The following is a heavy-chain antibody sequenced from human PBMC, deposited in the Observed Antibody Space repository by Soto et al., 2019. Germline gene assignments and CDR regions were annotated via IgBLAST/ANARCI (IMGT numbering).Heavy chain of an antibody. J-gene: IGHJ4*02. CDR3: ARARFYGSERTVFDF. CDR1: RDSVSSGGYY. CDR2: IYYNGIT. D-gene: IGHD3-10*01. V-gene: IGHV4-31*03. Sequence: QVQLQESGPGLVKPSQTLSLTCTVSRDSVSSGGYYWSWIRQHPGKGLEWIGYIYYNGITDYNPSLKSRLIISVDTSKNQFSLILSSVTAADTAVYYCARARFYGSERTVFDFWGQGTLVTVSS.